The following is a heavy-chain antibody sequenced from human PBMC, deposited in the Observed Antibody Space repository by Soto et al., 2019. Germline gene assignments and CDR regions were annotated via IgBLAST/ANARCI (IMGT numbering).Heavy chain of an antibody. Sequence: SETLSLTCTVSGGSISSSSYYWGWLRQPPGKGLEWIGSIYYSGSTYYNPSLKSRVTISVDTSKNQFSLKLSSVTAADTAVYYCARHEYVLPDYWGQGTLVTVSS. V-gene: IGHV4-39*01. CDR2: IYYSGST. D-gene: IGHD3-16*01. CDR1: GGSISSSSYY. J-gene: IGHJ4*02. CDR3: ARHEYVLPDY.